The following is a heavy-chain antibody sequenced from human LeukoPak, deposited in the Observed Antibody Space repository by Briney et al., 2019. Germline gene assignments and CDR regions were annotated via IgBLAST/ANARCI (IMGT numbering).Heavy chain of an antibody. J-gene: IGHJ2*01. V-gene: IGHV4-59*08. CDR3: ARFRTGYCSGGSCYYWYFDL. CDR1: GGSISSYY. D-gene: IGHD2-15*01. Sequence: SETLSFTCTVSGGSISSYYWSWIRQPPGKALEWIGYIYYSGSTNYNPSLKSRVTISVDTSKNQSSLKLSSVTAADTAVYYCARFRTGYCSGGSCYYWYFDLWGRGTLVTVSS. CDR2: IYYSGST.